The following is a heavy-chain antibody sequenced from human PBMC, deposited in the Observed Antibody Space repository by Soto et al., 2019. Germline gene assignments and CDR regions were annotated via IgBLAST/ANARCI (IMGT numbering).Heavy chain of an antibody. J-gene: IGHJ5*02. CDR2: ISAYNGNT. CDR1: GYTFTSYG. Sequence: GASVKVSCKASGYTFTSYGISWVRQAPGQGLEWMGWISAYNGNTNYAQKLQGRVTMTTDTSTSTAYMELRSLRSDDTAVYYCARALLTLDILTGYYKSRWFDPWGQGTLVTVSS. CDR3: ARALLTLDILTGYYKSRWFDP. D-gene: IGHD3-9*01. V-gene: IGHV1-18*01.